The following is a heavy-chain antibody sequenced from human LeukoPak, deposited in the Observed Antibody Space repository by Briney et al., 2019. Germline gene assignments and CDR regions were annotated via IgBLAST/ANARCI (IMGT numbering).Heavy chain of an antibody. D-gene: IGHD2-8*02. CDR3: ARDGEGVLGFDY. J-gene: IGHJ4*02. Sequence: PGGSLRLSCAASGFTFSSYGMHWVRQAPGKGLEGVAVISYDGSNLDYADSVKGRFTISRDNSKNTLYLQMNSLRAEDTAVYYCARDGEGVLGFDYWGQGTLVTVSS. CDR1: GFTFSSYG. CDR2: ISYDGSNL. V-gene: IGHV3-30-3*01.